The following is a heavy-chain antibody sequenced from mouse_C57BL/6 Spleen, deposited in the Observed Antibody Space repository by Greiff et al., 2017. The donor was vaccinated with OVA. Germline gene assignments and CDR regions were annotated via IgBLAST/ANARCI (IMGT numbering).Heavy chain of an antibody. V-gene: IGHV14-4*01. Sequence: VQLQQSGAELVRPGASVKLSCTASGFNIKDDYMHWVKQRPEQGLEWIGWIDPENGDTEYASKFQGKATITADTSSNTASLQLSSLTSEDTAVYYCTNGYYGFSYWGQGTLVTVSA. D-gene: IGHD2-3*01. CDR3: TNGYYGFSY. J-gene: IGHJ3*01. CDR2: IDPENGDT. CDR1: GFNIKDDY.